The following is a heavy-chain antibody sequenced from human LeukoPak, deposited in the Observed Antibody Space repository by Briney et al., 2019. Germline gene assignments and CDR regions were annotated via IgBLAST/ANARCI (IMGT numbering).Heavy chain of an antibody. CDR1: GFTFSNAW. CDR2: IKSKTDGGTT. V-gene: IGHV3-15*01. D-gene: IGHD2-2*01. CDR3: TTDRCSSTSCYQVFDY. Sequence: GGSLRLSSAASGFTFSNAWMSWVRQAPGKGLEWVGRIKSKTDGGTTDYAAPVKGRFTISRDDSKNTLYLQMNSLKTEDTAVYYCTTDRCSSTSCYQVFDYWGQGTLVTVSS. J-gene: IGHJ4*02.